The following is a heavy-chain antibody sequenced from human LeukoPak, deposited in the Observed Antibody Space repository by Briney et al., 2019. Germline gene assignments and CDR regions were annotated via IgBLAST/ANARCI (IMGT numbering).Heavy chain of an antibody. V-gene: IGHV4-4*09. Sequence: SETLSLTCTVSGGSIGSYYWSWIRQPPGKGLEWIGYIYTSASTNYNPSLKSRVTISVDTSKNQFSLKLSSVTAADTAVYYCARLIRFLEWNVDLNWFDPWGQGTLVTVSS. CDR2: IYTSAST. CDR3: ARLIRFLEWNVDLNWFDP. D-gene: IGHD3-3*01. J-gene: IGHJ5*02. CDR1: GGSIGSYY.